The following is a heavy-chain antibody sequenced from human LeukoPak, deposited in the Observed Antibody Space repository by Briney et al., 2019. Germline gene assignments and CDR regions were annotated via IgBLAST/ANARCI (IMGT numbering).Heavy chain of an antibody. CDR1: GGSFSGYY. CDR2: INHSGST. J-gene: IGHJ4*02. D-gene: IGHD3-22*01. Sequence: SETLSLTCAVYGGSFSGYYWSWIRQPPGKGLEWIGEINHSGSTNYNPSLKSRVTISVDTSKNQFSLKLSSVTAADTAVYYCARWGRRMSYYYGSSGYYSFDYWGQGTLVTVSS. CDR3: ARWGRRMSYYYGSSGYYSFDY. V-gene: IGHV4-34*01.